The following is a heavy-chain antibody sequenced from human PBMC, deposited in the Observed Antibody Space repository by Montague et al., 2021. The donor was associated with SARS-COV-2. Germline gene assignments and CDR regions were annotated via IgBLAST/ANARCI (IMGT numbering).Heavy chain of an antibody. CDR1: GGSISSGGYY. J-gene: IGHJ4*02. Sequence: TLSLTCTVSGGSISSGGYYWSWIRQHPGKGLEWIGYIYYSGSTYYNPSLKSRVTISVDTSKNQFSLKLSSVTAADTAVYYCARASSITIFGVANQFDYWGQGTLVTVSS. CDR2: IYYSGST. D-gene: IGHD3-3*01. V-gene: IGHV4-31*03. CDR3: ARASSITIFGVANQFDY.